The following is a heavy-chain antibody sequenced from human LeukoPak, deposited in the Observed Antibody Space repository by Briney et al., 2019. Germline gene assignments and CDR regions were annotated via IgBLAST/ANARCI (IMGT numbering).Heavy chain of an antibody. D-gene: IGHD3-22*01. CDR1: GYTPTELS. CDR3: ATAIKDYYDSSGPDAIDI. CDR2: IYREEGET. V-gene: IGHV1-24*01. J-gene: IGHJ3*02. Sequence: ASVKVSCKVSGYTPTELSMHWVRPALGKGVGWMGGIYREEGETIYAQKFQGRVTMTEDTSTDTAYMELSSLRSEDTAVYYCATAIKDYYDSSGPDAIDIWGQGTMVTVSS.